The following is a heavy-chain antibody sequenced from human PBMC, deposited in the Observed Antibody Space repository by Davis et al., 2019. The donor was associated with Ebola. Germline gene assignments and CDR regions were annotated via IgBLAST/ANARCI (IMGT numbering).Heavy chain of an antibody. CDR1: GFTFSTYG. CDR3: AKDQVSYYYYGMDV. V-gene: IGHV3-30*18. J-gene: IGHJ6*02. D-gene: IGHD5/OR15-5a*01. CDR2: ISFDGSKK. Sequence: GGSLRLSCAASGFTFSTYGMHWVRQAPGKGLEWVTVISFDGSKKYYADSVKGRFTISRDNSKNTLYLQMNSLRAEDTAVYYCAKDQVSYYYYGMDVWGQGTTVTVSS.